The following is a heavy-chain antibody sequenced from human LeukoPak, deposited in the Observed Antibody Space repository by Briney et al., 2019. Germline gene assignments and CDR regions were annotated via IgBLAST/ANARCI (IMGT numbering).Heavy chain of an antibody. CDR3: ARDEINYYDSSGYYPAAFDI. Sequence: GASVKVSCKASGGTFRSYAISWVRQAPGQGLEWMGRIIPILGIANYAQKFQGRVTITAHKSTSTAYMELSSLRSEDTAVYYCARDEINYYDSSGYYPAAFDIWGQGTMVTVSS. CDR2: IIPILGIA. CDR1: GGTFRSYA. D-gene: IGHD3-22*01. J-gene: IGHJ3*02. V-gene: IGHV1-69*04.